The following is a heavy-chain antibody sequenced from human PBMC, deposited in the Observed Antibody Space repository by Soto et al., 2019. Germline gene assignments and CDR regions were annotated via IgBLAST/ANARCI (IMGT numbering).Heavy chain of an antibody. Sequence: GGSLRLSCAASGFTFSSYGMHWVRQAPGKGLEWVAVIWYDGSNKYYADSVEGRFTISRDNSKNTLYLQMNSLRAEDTAVYYCAREVTPDIVVVVAATSGGMDVWGQGTTVTVSS. CDR1: GFTFSSYG. V-gene: IGHV3-33*01. D-gene: IGHD2-15*01. CDR3: AREVTPDIVVVVAATSGGMDV. J-gene: IGHJ6*02. CDR2: IWYDGSNK.